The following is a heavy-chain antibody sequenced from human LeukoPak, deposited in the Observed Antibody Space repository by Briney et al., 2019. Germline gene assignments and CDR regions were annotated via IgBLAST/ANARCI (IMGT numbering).Heavy chain of an antibody. J-gene: IGHJ4*02. CDR3: ARGGDGYSTTFDY. D-gene: IGHD2-21*01. V-gene: IGHV1-3*01. Sequence: ASVKVSCKASGCTFTSYAMHWVRQAPGQRLEWMGWINAGNGNTKYSQKFQGRVTITRDTSASTAYMELSSLRSEDTAVYYCARGGDGYSTTFDYWGQGTLVTVSS. CDR2: INAGNGNT. CDR1: GCTFTSYA.